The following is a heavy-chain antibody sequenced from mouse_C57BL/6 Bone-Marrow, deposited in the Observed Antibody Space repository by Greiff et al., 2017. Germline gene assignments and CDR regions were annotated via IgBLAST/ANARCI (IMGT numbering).Heavy chain of an antibody. D-gene: IGHD1-1*01. CDR2: IDPETGGT. V-gene: IGHV1-15*01. CDR3: TRSYCGSSYSFAY. J-gene: IGHJ3*01. CDR1: GYTFTDYE. Sequence: QVQLQQSGAELVRPGASVTLSCKASGYTFTDYEMHWVKQTPVHGLEWIGAIDPETGGTAYNQKFKGKAILTADKSSSTAYMELRSLTSEDSAVYYCTRSYCGSSYSFAYWGQGTLVTVSA.